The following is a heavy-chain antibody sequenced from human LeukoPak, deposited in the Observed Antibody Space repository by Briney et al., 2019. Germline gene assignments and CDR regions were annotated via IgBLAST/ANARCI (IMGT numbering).Heavy chain of an antibody. CDR3: AILSVRDAFDI. CDR1: GFTFSSYA. CDR2: ISGSGGST. V-gene: IGHV3-23*01. D-gene: IGHD2-15*01. J-gene: IGHJ3*02. Sequence: GGSLRLSCAASGFTFSSYAMSGVRPAPGKGREWVSAISGSGGSTHYADSVKGRYTLSRDNSKNTLYLQMNRLRGEDTAVYYCAILSVRDAFDIWGQGTMVTVSS.